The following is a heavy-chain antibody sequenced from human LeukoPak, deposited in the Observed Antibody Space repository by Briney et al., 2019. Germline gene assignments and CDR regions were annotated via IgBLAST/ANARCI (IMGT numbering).Heavy chain of an antibody. D-gene: IGHD6-6*01. CDR2: IYYSGST. CDR3: ARDRPYSSSSGGFDY. Sequence: PSETLSLTCTVSGGSISSYYWSWIRQPPGKGLEWIGYIYYSGSTNYNPSLESRVTISVDTSKNQFSLKLSSVTAADTAVYYCARDRPYSSSSGGFDYWGQGTLVTVSS. J-gene: IGHJ4*02. V-gene: IGHV4-59*01. CDR1: GGSISSYY.